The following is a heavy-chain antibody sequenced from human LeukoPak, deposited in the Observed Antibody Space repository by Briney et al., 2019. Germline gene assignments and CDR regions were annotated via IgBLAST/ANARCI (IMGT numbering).Heavy chain of an antibody. CDR1: GGSISSYY. J-gene: IGHJ5*02. CDR2: IYYCGST. V-gene: IGHV4-59*12. Sequence: SETLSLTCTVSGGSISSYYWSWIRQPPGKGLEWIGYIYYCGSTNYNPSLKSRVTISVDTSKNQFSLKLSSVTAADAAVYYCAREGQGIDPWGQGTLVTVSS. CDR3: AREGQGIDP.